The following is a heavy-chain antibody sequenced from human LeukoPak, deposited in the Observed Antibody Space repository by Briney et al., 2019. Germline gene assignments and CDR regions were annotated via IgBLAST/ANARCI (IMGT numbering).Heavy chain of an antibody. V-gene: IGHV3-23*01. J-gene: IGHJ5*02. CDR2: ISGTDGST. Sequence: GGSLRLSCAASGFTFSSYSMYWVRQAPGKGLEWVSTISGTDGSTYYADSVKGRFTISRDNSKNTLYLQMNSLRPEDTGVYYCAKDLGGWSNWFDPWGQGTPVTVSS. D-gene: IGHD6-19*01. CDR1: GFTFSSYS. CDR3: AKDLGGWSNWFDP.